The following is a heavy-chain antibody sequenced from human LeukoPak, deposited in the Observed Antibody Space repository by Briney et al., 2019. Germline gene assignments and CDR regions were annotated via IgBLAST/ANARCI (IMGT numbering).Heavy chain of an antibody. Sequence: SQTLSLTCTVSGGSISSGSYYWSWIRQPAGKGLEWIGRIYTSGSTNYNPSLKSRVTISVDTSKNQFSLKLSSVTAADTAVYYCASLRYIDSSGWYYFDYWGQGTLVTVSS. CDR3: ASLRYIDSSGWYYFDY. D-gene: IGHD6-19*01. V-gene: IGHV4-61*02. CDR2: IYTSGST. J-gene: IGHJ4*02. CDR1: GGSISSGSYY.